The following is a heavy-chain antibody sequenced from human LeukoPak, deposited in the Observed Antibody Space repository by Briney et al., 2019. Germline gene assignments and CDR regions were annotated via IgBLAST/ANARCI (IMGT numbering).Heavy chain of an antibody. V-gene: IGHV1-69*05. CDR3: ASPAQQWLGYFDY. J-gene: IGHJ4*02. CDR1: GGTFSSYA. Sequence: ASVKVSCKASGGTFSSYAISLVRQAPGQGLEWMGGIIPIFGTANYAQKFQGRVTITTDESTSTAYMELSSLRSEDTAVYYCASPAQQWLGYFDYWGQGTLVTVSS. CDR2: IIPIFGTA. D-gene: IGHD6-19*01.